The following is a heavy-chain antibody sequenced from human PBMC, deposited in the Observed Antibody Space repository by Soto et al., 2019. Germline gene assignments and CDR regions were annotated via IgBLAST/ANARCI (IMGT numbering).Heavy chain of an antibody. CDR3: ARRGSSGTFIIDY. D-gene: IGHD3-10*01. J-gene: IGHJ4*02. Sequence: PGESLKISCQGSEDSFTNYWIGWVRQMPVKGLEWMGIIHPADSDTKYSPSFQGQVTISADKSINTAYLQWNSLKASDTAMYYCARRGSSGTFIIDYWGQGTLVTVSS. CDR1: EDSFTNYW. V-gene: IGHV5-51*01. CDR2: IHPADSDT.